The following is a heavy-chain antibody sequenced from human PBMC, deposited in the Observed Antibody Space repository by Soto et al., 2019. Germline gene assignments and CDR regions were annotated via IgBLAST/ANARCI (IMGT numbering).Heavy chain of an antibody. CDR1: GFTFSSYG. V-gene: IGHV3-33*01. D-gene: IGHD1-26*01. J-gene: IGHJ4*02. CDR3: ARAFPSSGSYAFDY. CDR2: IWYDGSNK. Sequence: GGSLRLSCAASGFTFSSYGMHWVRQAPGKGLEWVAVIWYDGSNKYYADSVKGRFTISRDNSKNTLYLQMNSLRAEDTAVYYCARAFPSSGSYAFDYWGQGTLVTVS.